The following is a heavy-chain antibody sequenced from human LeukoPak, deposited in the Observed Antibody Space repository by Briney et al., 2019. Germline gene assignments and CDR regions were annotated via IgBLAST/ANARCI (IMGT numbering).Heavy chain of an antibody. D-gene: IGHD1-26*01. CDR1: GFTFSSYS. Sequence: PGGSLRLSCAASGFTFSSYSMNWVRQAPGKGLEWVSSISSSSSYIYYADSVKGRFTISRDNAKNSLYLQMNSLRAEDTAVYYCAREGGSYSDAFDIWGQGTMVTVPS. J-gene: IGHJ3*02. V-gene: IGHV3-21*01. CDR3: AREGGSYSDAFDI. CDR2: ISSSSSYI.